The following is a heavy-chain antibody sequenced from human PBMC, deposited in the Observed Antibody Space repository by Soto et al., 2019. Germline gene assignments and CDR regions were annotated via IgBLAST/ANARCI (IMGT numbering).Heavy chain of an antibody. CDR1: GYTFTSYY. CDR3: GTGNKCSGGSCGAFDI. V-gene: IGHV1-46*01. D-gene: IGHD2-15*01. Sequence: GASVKVSCKASGYTFTSYYMHWVRQAPGQGLEWMGRIYPSDGSTSYAQKFQGRVTMTGNTSTSTAYMELSSLRSEDTAVYYCGTGNKCSGGSCGAFDIWSQGTMVTVSS. CDR2: IYPSDGST. J-gene: IGHJ3*02.